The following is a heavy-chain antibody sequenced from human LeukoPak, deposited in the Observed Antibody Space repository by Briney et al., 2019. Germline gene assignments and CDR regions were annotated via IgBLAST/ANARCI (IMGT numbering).Heavy chain of an antibody. D-gene: IGHD3-3*01. Sequence: GGSLRLSCAASGFTFSSYGMSWVRQAPGKGLEWVSAISGSGGSTYYADSVKGRFTISRDNSKNTLYLQMNSLRAEDTAVYYCAKVSRFLEWYTLDYWGQGTLVTVSS. J-gene: IGHJ4*02. V-gene: IGHV3-23*01. CDR3: AKVSRFLEWYTLDY. CDR2: ISGSGGST. CDR1: GFTFSSYG.